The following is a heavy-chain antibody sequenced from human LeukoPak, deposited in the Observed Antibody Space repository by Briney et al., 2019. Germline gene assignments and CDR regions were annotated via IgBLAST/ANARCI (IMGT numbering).Heavy chain of an antibody. CDR3: ARLSIYYFDY. V-gene: IGHV4-39*01. D-gene: IGHD2/OR15-2a*01. J-gene: IGHJ4*02. CDR1: GGSVSSGTYY. CDR2: IYYSGST. Sequence: SETLSLTCTVSGGSVSSGTYYWSWIRQPPGKGLEWIGNIYYSGSTHYNPSLESRVTISVDTSKNQFSLNLTSVTAADTAVYFCARLSIYYFDYWGQGTLVTVSS.